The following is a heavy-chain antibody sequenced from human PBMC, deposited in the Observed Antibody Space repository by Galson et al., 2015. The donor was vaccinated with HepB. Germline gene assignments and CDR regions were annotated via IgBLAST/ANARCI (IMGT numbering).Heavy chain of an antibody. V-gene: IGHV1-69-2*01. J-gene: IGHJ4*02. CDR3: ATETVAYDSSGPYFDY. Sequence: VKVSCKVSGYTFTDYYMHWVQQAPGKGLEWMGLVDPEDGETIYAEKFQGRVTITADTSTDTAYMELSSLRSEDTAVYYCATETVAYDSSGPYFDYWGQGTLVTVSS. D-gene: IGHD3-22*01. CDR1: GYTFTDYY. CDR2: VDPEDGET.